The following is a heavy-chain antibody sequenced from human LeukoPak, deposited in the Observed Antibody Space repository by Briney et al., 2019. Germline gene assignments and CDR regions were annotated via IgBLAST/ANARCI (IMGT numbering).Heavy chain of an antibody. CDR2: ISWNSGSI. CDR1: GFTFDDYA. CDR3: AKMIRGVIFDY. J-gene: IGHJ4*02. V-gene: IGHV3-9*01. Sequence: GRSLRLSCAASGFTFDDYAMHWVRQAPGKGLEWVSGISWNSGSIDYADSVKGRFTISRDNAKNSLYLQMNSLRAEDTALYYCAKMIRGVIFDYWGQGTLVTVSS. D-gene: IGHD3-10*01.